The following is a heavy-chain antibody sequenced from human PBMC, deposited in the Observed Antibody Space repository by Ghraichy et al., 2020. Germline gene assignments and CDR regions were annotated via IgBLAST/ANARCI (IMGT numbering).Heavy chain of an antibody. D-gene: IGHD2-2*01. CDR1: GFTFGGYG. V-gene: IGHV3-30*02. Sequence: GSLRLSCAASGFTFGGYGMHWVRQAPGKGLAWAAFIQHDGDDKYYEDSVKGRFTVSRDNSKNTLYLHMNSLTTDDTAVYYCASSIWAAHWGQGTLVTVSS. CDR3: ASSIWAAH. J-gene: IGHJ4*02. CDR2: IQHDGDDK.